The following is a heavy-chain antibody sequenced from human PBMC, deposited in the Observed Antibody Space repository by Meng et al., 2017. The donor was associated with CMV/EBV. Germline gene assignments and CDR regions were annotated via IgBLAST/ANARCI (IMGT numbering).Heavy chain of an antibody. CDR1: GFTFSDYY. CDR3: ARDGEVGATLYYYYGMDV. Sequence: GGSLRLSCATSGFTFSDYYMSWIRQAPEKGLEWVSYISCSGSTIFYADSVKGRFTISRDNAKNSLFLQVNSLRAEDTAVYYCARDGEVGATLYYYYGMDVWGQGTTVTVSS. V-gene: IGHV3-11*01. J-gene: IGHJ6*02. CDR2: ISCSGSTI. D-gene: IGHD1-26*01.